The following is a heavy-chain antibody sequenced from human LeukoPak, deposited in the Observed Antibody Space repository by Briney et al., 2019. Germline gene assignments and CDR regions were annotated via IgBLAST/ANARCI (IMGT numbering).Heavy chain of an antibody. CDR3: VIFRSYYDNNGRNH. D-gene: IGHD3-22*01. J-gene: IGHJ5*02. V-gene: IGHV3-74*01. Sequence: GGSLRLSCAVSGLTINKYWMHWVRQAPGKGLVWVSVINGGGISTTYADSVKGRFTISRDNAKNTLYLQMNSLKVEDTAVYYCVIFRSYYDNNGRNHWGQGTLVTVST. CDR2: INGGGIST. CDR1: GLTINKYW.